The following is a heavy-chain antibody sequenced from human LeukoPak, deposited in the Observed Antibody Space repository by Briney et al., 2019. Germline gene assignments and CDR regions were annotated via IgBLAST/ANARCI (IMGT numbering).Heavy chain of an antibody. Sequence: GGSLRLSCAASGFTFSDHYLDWVRQAPGKGLEWVGRSRSKTNRYTTQYAASVKGRFTISRDNSKNTLYLQMNSLRAEDTAVYYCARVFRALYYYMDVWGKGTTVTISS. CDR2: SRSKTNRYTT. J-gene: IGHJ6*03. CDR3: ARVFRALYYYMDV. CDR1: GFTFSDHY. V-gene: IGHV3-72*01.